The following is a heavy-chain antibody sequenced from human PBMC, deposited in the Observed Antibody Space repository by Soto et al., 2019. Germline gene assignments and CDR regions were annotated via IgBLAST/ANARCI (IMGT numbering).Heavy chain of an antibody. J-gene: IGHJ4*02. CDR1: GGSISSGSYY. V-gene: IGHV4-39*01. CDR2: IYYSGST. CDR3: ARLRLGATSFVY. D-gene: IGHD1-26*01. Sequence: SETLSLTCTVSGGSISSGSYYWGWIRQPPGKGLEWIGSIYYSGSTYYNPSLKSRVTISVDTSKNQFSLKLSSVTAADTAVYYCARLRLGATSFVYWGQGTLVTVSS.